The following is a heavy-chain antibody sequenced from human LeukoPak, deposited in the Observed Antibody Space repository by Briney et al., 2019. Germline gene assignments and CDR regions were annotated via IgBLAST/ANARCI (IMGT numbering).Heavy chain of an antibody. V-gene: IGHV3-23*01. CDR3: AKARVDNTIFYRDFDY. Sequence: PGGCLRLSCAASGYTFSTYATSWVRQAPGKGLEWVSTLSGSGGSTFSADSVKGRFTISRENSKNTLYLQMNSLRDADTAVYYCAKARVDNTIFYRDFDYWGQGTLVTVSS. CDR2: LSGSGGST. J-gene: IGHJ4*02. D-gene: IGHD5-12*01. CDR1: GYTFSTYA.